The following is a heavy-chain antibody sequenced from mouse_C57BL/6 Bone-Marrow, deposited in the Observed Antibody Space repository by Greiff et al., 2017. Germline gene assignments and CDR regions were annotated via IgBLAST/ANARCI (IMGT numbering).Heavy chain of an antibody. V-gene: IGHV1-59*01. CDR3: AAYGNFAY. Sequence: QVHVKQSGAELVRPGTSVKLSCKASGYTFTSYWMHWVKQRPGQGLEWIGVIDPSDSYTNYNQKFKGKATLTGDTSSSTAYMQLSSLTSEDSAVYYCAAYGNFAYWGQGTLVTVSA. CDR2: IDPSDSYT. D-gene: IGHD2-1*01. J-gene: IGHJ3*01. CDR1: GYTFTSYW.